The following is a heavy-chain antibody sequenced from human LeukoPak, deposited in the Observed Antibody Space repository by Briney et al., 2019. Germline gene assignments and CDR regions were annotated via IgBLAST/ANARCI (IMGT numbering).Heavy chain of an antibody. CDR1: GYTFTSYG. V-gene: IGHV1-8*01. CDR2: MNPNSGNT. Sequence: APVKVSCKASGYTFTSYGFNWVRQATGQGLEWMGWMNPNSGNTGSAQRFQGRVTMTRNTSISTAYMELSSLRSEDTAVYYCARALRVGRYSADYWGQGTLVTVSS. D-gene: IGHD2-15*01. J-gene: IGHJ4*02. CDR3: ARALRVGRYSADY.